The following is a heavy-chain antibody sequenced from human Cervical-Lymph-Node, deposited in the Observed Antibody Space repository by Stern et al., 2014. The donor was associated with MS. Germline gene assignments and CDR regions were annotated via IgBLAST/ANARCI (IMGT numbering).Heavy chain of an antibody. V-gene: IGHV1-69*09. CDR3: ARGIVTNRPAATLHNLFDP. CDR2: IIPIVGLP. D-gene: IGHD2-15*01. J-gene: IGHJ5*02. CDR1: GGTFSSSYA. Sequence: VQLEESGAEVKKPASSVKVSCKASGGTFSSSYAVSWVRQAPGQGLEWMGRIIPIVGLPNYAQKFQTRLTITADKSTSTVYMELSSLTSEDTAVYYCARGIVTNRPAATLHNLFDPWGQGTLVTVSS.